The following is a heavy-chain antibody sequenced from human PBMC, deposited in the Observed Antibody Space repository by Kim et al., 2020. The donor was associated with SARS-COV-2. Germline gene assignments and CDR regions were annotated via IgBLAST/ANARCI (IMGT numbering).Heavy chain of an antibody. CDR2: INAGNGNT. D-gene: IGHD5-12*01. J-gene: IGHJ6*02. Sequence: ASVKVSCKASGYTFTSYAMHWVRQAPGQRLEWMGWINAGNGNTKYSQKFQGRVTITRDTSASTAYMELSSLRSEDTAVYYCARGYSGYDSVDYYYYYGRDVWGQGTTVTVSS. CDR3: ARGYSGYDSVDYYYYYGRDV. CDR1: GYTFTSYA. V-gene: IGHV1-3*01.